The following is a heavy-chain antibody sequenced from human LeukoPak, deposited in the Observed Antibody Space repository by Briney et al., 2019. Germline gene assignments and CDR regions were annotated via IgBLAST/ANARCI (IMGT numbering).Heavy chain of an antibody. J-gene: IGHJ4*02. V-gene: IGHV3-30-3*01. D-gene: IGHD4-11*01. CDR1: EFTFSNYA. CDR3: ARSGGLQKFDY. Sequence: GRSLRLSCAASEFTFSNYALHWVRQAPGKGLQWVAVISHDGNTIHYADSVKGRFIISRDTSKNTLYLQVNSLRAEDTAVYYCARSGGLQKFDYWGQGTLVTVSS. CDR2: ISHDGNTI.